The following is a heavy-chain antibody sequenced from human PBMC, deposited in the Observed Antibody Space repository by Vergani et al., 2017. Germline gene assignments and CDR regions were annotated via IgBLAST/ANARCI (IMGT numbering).Heavy chain of an antibody. D-gene: IGHD2-2*02. CDR2: INHSGST. J-gene: IGHJ6*02. CDR1: GGSFSGYY. Sequence: QVQLQQWGAGLLKPSETLSLTCAVYGGSFSGYYWSWIRQPPGKGLEWIGEINHSGSTNYNPSLKSRVTISVDTSKNQFSLKLSSVTAADTAVYYCAREECSSTSCYKNYYYYYGMDVWGQGTTVTVSS. V-gene: IGHV4-34*01. CDR3: AREECSSTSCYKNYYYYYGMDV.